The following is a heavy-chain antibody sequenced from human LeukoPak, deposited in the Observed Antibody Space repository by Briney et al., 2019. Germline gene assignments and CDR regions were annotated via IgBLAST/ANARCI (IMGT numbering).Heavy chain of an antibody. J-gene: IGHJ4*02. V-gene: IGHV3-21*01. CDR1: GFTLSSYS. CDR3: ARSIGDYDPFDY. CDR2: ISSSSSYI. D-gene: IGHD4-17*01. Sequence: GGSLRLSCAASGFTLSSYSMNWVRQAPGKGLEWVSSISSSSSYIYYADSVKGRFTISRDNAKNSLYPQMNSLRAEDTAVYYCARSIGDYDPFDYWGQGTLVTVSS.